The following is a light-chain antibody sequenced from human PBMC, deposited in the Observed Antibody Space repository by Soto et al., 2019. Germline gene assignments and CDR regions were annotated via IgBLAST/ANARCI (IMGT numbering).Light chain of an antibody. CDR3: QQYNIWPRA. CDR1: QSVSSN. CDR2: GAS. V-gene: IGKV3-15*01. Sequence: EVVVTQSPGTLSVSPGERATLSCRASQSVSSNLAWYQQKPGQAPRLLIYGASTRATGIPARFSGSGSGTEFTLTISSLQSEDFAVYYCQQYNIWPRAFGQGNKVDIK. J-gene: IGKJ1*01.